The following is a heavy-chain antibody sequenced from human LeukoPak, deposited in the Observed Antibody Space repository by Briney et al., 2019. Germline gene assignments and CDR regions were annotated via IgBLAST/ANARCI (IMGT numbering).Heavy chain of an antibody. D-gene: IGHD1-26*01. J-gene: IGHJ3*02. Sequence: PGGSLRLSCAASGFTFSSYWMSWVRQAPGKGLEWVANVRQDGSETYYVDSVKGRFTISRDNAKNSLYLQMNSLRAEDTAVYYCARDTSPVSSGSYYDAFDIWGQGTMVTVSS. CDR1: GFTFSSYW. CDR2: VRQDGSET. V-gene: IGHV3-7*01. CDR3: ARDTSPVSSGSYYDAFDI.